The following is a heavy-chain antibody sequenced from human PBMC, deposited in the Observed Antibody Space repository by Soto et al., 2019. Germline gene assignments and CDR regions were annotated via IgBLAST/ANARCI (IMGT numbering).Heavy chain of an antibody. CDR2: TRNKANSYTT. CDR1: GFTFSDHY. CDR3: ARGPMVRGVIITSNYFDY. D-gene: IGHD3-10*01. V-gene: IGHV3-72*01. Sequence: GGSLRLSCAASGFTFSDHYMDWVRQAPGKGLEWVGRTRNKANSYTTEYAASVKGRFTISRDDSKNSLYLQMNSLKTEDTAVYYCARGPMVRGVIITSNYFDYWGQGTLVTVSS. J-gene: IGHJ4*02.